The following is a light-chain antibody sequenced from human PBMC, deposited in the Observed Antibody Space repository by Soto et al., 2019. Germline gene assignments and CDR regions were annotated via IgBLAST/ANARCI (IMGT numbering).Light chain of an antibody. Sequence: EIVLTQSPGTLSSSPGQRATLSCRASQNIRSNYVAWFQQTPGQAPRLFIYGAVNKASDIPDRFSGSGSGTEFTLTISSLEPEDFVAYYCQQYHSPPLTFGQGTKVEIK. V-gene: IGKV3-20*01. CDR2: GAV. CDR3: QQYHSPPLT. J-gene: IGKJ1*01. CDR1: QNIRSNY.